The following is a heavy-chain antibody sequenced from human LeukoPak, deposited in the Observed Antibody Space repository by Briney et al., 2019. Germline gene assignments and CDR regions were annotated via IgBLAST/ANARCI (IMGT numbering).Heavy chain of an antibody. CDR1: GVTFSSYS. V-gene: IGHV3-48*01. CDR2: ISSSSSTI. J-gene: IGHJ3*02. D-gene: IGHD1-26*01. CDR3: ARGGVDDAFDI. Sequence: GGSLRLSCAASGVTFSSYSMNWVRQAPGKGLEWVSYISSSSSTIYYADSVKGRFTISRDNAKNSLYLQMNSLRAEDTAVYYCARGGVDDAFDIWGQGTMVTVSS.